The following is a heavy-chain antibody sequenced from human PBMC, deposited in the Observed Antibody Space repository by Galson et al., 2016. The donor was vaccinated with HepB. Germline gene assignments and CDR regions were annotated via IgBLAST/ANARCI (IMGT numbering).Heavy chain of an antibody. D-gene: IGHD3-3*01. J-gene: IGHJ4*02. CDR1: GFSLSTGGVG. Sequence: PALVKPTQTLTLTCTFSGFSLSTGGVGVGWIRQPPGEALEWLALIYWDDDKRYSTSLKSRFTITKGTSKNQVVLTLTNMDPVDTATYYCAHVYYNFWSAYYPFDYWGPGTLVTVSS. V-gene: IGHV2-5*02. CDR3: AHVYYNFWSAYYPFDY. CDR2: IYWDDDK.